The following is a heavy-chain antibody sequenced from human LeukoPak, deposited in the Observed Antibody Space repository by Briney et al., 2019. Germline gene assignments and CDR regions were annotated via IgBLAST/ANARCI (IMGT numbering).Heavy chain of an antibody. CDR3: ARGLGGSYYGDYYYYYYMDV. Sequence: PSETLSLTCTVSGGSITSYYWSWIRQSPGKGLDGIGYIYTSGNTNYNPSLKSRVTISVDTSKNQFSLKLSSVTAEDTAVYYCARGLGGSYYGDYYYYYYMDVWGKGTTVTVSS. D-gene: IGHD1-26*01. V-gene: IGHV4-4*09. CDR2: IYTSGNT. CDR1: GGSITSYY. J-gene: IGHJ6*03.